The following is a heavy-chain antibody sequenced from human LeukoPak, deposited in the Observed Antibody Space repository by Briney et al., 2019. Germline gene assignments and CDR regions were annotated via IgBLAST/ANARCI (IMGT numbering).Heavy chain of an antibody. CDR3: AGRLAYCGGDCRPGDY. CDR1: GFTVGNNY. D-gene: IGHD2-21*02. J-gene: IGHJ4*02. Sequence: GGSLRLSCAASGFTVGNNYVTWVRQAPGKGLEWVSIIYSVGSTHYADSVKGRFTISRDNSKNTLYLQINSPSAKDTAIYYCAGRLAYCGGDCRPGDYWGQGTLVPLSS. CDR2: IYSVGST. V-gene: IGHV3-66*01.